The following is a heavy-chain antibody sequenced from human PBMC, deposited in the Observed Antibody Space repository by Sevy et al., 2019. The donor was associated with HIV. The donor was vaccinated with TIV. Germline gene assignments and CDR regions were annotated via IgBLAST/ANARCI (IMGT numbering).Heavy chain of an antibody. V-gene: IGHV3-66*02. CDR1: GFTVNDKY. D-gene: IGHD6-19*01. CDR3: RGLFLSYRSGWAYFDY. CDR2: IFSSGST. J-gene: IGHJ4*02. Sequence: GGSLRLSCAISGFTVNDKYIIWVRQAPGKGLEWVSVIFSSGSTYYADSAKGRFTISRDNSKNTVDLQMNSVRSEDTGVYYCRGLFLSYRSGWAYFDYWGQGTLVTVSS.